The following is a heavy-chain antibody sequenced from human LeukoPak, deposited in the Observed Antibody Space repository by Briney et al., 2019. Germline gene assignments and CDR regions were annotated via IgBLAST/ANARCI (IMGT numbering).Heavy chain of an antibody. Sequence: PSETLSLTCAVYGGSFSGYYWSWIRQPPGKGLEWIGEINHSGSTNYNPSLKGRVTMSVDTSKNQFSLKLSSVTAADTAVYYCARESVFYDSSGYLPRFDYWGQGTLVTVSS. D-gene: IGHD3-22*01. J-gene: IGHJ4*02. CDR2: INHSGST. CDR3: ARESVFYDSSGYLPRFDY. CDR1: GGSFSGYY. V-gene: IGHV4-34*01.